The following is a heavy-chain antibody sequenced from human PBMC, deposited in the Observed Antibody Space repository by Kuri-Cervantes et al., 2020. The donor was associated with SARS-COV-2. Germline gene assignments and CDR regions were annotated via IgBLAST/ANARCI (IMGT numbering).Heavy chain of an antibody. D-gene: IGHD5-18*01. CDR1: GFTFSDYN. V-gene: IGHV3-23*01. CDR2: ISGSGGST. J-gene: IGHJ4*02. CDR3: AKDFTVDTAMVSAY. Sequence: GAAMKISCEASGFTFSDYNMNWVRQARGKGLEWVSAISGSGGSTYYADSVKGRFTISRDNSKNTLYLQMNRLRAEDTAVYYCAKDFTVDTAMVSAYWGQGNLVNGAS.